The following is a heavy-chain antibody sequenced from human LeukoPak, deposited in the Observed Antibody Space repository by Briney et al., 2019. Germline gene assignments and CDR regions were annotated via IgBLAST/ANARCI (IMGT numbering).Heavy chain of an antibody. CDR2: INPNSGGT. Sequence: GASVKVSCKASGYTFTGYYMHWVRQAPGQGLEWMGWINPNSGGTNYAQKFQGRVTMTRDTSISTAYMELSRLRSDDTAVYYCARVKPGSNERTLVYWGQGTLVTVSS. D-gene: IGHD4-11*01. CDR3: ARVKPGSNERTLVY. J-gene: IGHJ4*02. V-gene: IGHV1-2*02. CDR1: GYTFTGYY.